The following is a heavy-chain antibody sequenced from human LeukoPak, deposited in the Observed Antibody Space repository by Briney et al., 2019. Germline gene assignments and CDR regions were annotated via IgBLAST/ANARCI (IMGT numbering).Heavy chain of an antibody. D-gene: IGHD3-16*01. CDR2: IYTGGST. CDR3: ARKPRGRWFDY. CDR1: GGSISSGSYY. V-gene: IGHV4-61*02. Sequence: PSQTLSLTCTVSGGSISSGSYYWSWIRQAAGKGVEWIGRIYTGGSTNYNPSLKSRVTISVDTSKNQFSLKLSSVTAADTAVYYCARKPRGRWFDYWGQGTLVTVSS. J-gene: IGHJ4*02.